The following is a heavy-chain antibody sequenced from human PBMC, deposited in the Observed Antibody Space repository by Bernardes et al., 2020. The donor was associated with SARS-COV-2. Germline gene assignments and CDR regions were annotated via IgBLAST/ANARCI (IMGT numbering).Heavy chain of an antibody. V-gene: IGHV3-23*01. CDR2: IRATSIAT. J-gene: IGHJ6*02. D-gene: IGHD3-10*01. CDR1: GFTFSDYA. CDR3: AKEGGAGSYDPPNYYGLDV. Sequence: GGSLRLSCAASGFTFSDYAMTWVRQAPGKGPEWVSTIRATSIATYYADSVKGRFSTSRDNSKNIVYLQMDGLRVEDTAIYYCAKEGGAGSYDPPNYYGLDVWGRGTTVTVAS.